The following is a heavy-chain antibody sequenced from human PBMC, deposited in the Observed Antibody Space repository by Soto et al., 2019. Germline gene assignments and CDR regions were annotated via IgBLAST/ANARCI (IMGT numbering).Heavy chain of an antibody. Sequence: GGSLRLSCAASGFTFSSYWMHWVRQAPGKGLVWVSRINSDGSSTSYADSVKGRFTISRDNAKNTLYLHMNSLRAEYTAVYYCARGTVPTYCSSTSCSNWFDPWGRGT. D-gene: IGHD2-2*01. CDR3: ARGTVPTYCSSTSCSNWFDP. J-gene: IGHJ5*02. CDR1: GFTFSSYW. V-gene: IGHV3-74*01. CDR2: INSDGSST.